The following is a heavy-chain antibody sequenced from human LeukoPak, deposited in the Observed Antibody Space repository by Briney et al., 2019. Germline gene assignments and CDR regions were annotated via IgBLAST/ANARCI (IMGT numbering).Heavy chain of an antibody. CDR1: GYTFTNYY. CDR3: ARDQEGFDY. CDR2: IYPRDGST. V-gene: IGHV1-46*01. J-gene: IGHJ4*02. Sequence: ASVKVSCKTSGYTFTNYYIHWVRQAPGQGLEWMGMIYPRDGSTSYAQKFQGRVTVTRDTSTSTVHMELSGLRSEDTAVYYCARDQEGFDYWGQGTLVTVSS.